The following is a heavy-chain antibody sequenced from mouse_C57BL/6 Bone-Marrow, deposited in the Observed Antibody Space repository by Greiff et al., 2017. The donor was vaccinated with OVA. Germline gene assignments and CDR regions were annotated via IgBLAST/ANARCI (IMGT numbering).Heavy chain of an antibody. CDR3: AGALGRYFDY. D-gene: IGHD4-1*01. Sequence: QVQLQQPGAELVKPGASVKLSCKASGYTFTSYWMQWVKQRPGQGLEWIGEIDPSDSYTNYNQKFKGKATLTVDTSSSTAYMQLSSLTSEDSAVYYCAGALGRYFDYWGKGTTLTVSS. J-gene: IGHJ2*01. V-gene: IGHV1-50*01. CDR1: GYTFTSYW. CDR2: IDPSDSYT.